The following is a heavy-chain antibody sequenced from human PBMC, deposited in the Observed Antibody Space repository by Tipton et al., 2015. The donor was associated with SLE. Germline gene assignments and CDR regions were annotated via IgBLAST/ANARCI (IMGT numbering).Heavy chain of an antibody. CDR2: IYTSGST. CDR1: GGSISSGSYY. D-gene: IGHD6-19*01. Sequence: TLSLTCTVSGGSISSGSYYWSWIRQPAGKGLEWIWYIYTSGSTNYNPSLKSRVTISVDTSKNQFSLKLSSVTAADTAVYYCARTDIAVAGTRGAFDIWGQGTMGTVSS. CDR3: ARTDIAVAGTRGAFDI. V-gene: IGHV4-61*09. J-gene: IGHJ3*02.